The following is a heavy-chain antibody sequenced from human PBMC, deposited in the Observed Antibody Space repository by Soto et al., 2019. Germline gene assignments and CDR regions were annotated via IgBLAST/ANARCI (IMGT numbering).Heavy chain of an antibody. D-gene: IGHD3-10*01. Sequence: ETLSLTCTVSGGSISSYYWSWIRQPPGKGLEWIGYIYYSGSTNYNPSLKSRLTISVDTSKNQFSLKLSSVTAADTAVYYCARVVRGVDVWGQGTSVTVSS. V-gene: IGHV4-59*01. CDR1: GGSISSYY. CDR3: ARVVRGVDV. CDR2: IYYSGST. J-gene: IGHJ6*02.